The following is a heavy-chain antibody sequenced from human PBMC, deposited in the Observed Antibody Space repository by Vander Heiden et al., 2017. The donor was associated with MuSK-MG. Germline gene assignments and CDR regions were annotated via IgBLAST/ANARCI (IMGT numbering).Heavy chain of an antibody. V-gene: IGHV5-51*01. D-gene: IGHD2-2*01. J-gene: IGHJ6*03. Sequence: EVQLVQSGAEVKKPGESLKISCQGSGYSFTSYWIGWVRQMPGKGLEWMGIIYPGDSDTRYSPSFQGQVTISADKSISTAYLQWSSLKASDTAMYYCARQSAVVVPAARSYYYYYYMDVWGKGTTVTVSS. CDR1: GYSFTSYW. CDR3: ARQSAVVVPAARSYYYYYYMDV. CDR2: IYPGDSDT.